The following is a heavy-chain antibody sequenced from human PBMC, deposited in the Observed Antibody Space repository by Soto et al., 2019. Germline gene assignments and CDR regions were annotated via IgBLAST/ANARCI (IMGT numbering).Heavy chain of an antibody. CDR3: ARSYCTDGVSCNWFDP. V-gene: IGHV4-59*02. D-gene: IGHD2-8*01. CDR1: GGSVTTY. Sequence: QVQLQESGPRLVKTSETLSLTCPVSGGSVTTYWGWIRQPPGKGLEWIGYSNYSGTTKYSSSLRGRGTISVDTSKTQVSLSLRSVTAADTAVYYCARSYCTDGVSCNWFDPWGQGILVIVSS. J-gene: IGHJ5*02. CDR2: SNYSGTT.